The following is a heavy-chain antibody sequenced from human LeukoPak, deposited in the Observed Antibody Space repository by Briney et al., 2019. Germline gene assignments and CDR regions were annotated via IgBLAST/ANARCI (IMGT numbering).Heavy chain of an antibody. CDR1: GFTFSNYW. CDR3: ARVGSLDTRGY. J-gene: IGHJ4*02. V-gene: IGHV3-74*01. CDR2: INIDGSST. D-gene: IGHD1-1*01. Sequence: PGGSLRLSCAASGFTFSNYWMHWVRQAPGKGPVWVSRINIDGSSTSYADSVKGRFTISRDNAKNTLYLQMNSLRAEDTAVYYCARVGSLDTRGYWGQGTLVTVSS.